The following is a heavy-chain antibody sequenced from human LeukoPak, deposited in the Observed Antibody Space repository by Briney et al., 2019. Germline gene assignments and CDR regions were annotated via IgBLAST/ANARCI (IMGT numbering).Heavy chain of an antibody. Sequence: PGGSLRLSCLASGFTFSRYSMNWVRQAPGKGLEWVSSISSSSSYIYYADSVKGRFTISRDNAKNSLYLQMNSLRAEDTAVYYCARDGDPGIAAAGFDYWGQGTLVTVSS. CDR1: GFTFSRYS. D-gene: IGHD6-13*01. CDR3: ARDGDPGIAAAGFDY. J-gene: IGHJ4*02. CDR2: ISSSSSYI. V-gene: IGHV3-21*01.